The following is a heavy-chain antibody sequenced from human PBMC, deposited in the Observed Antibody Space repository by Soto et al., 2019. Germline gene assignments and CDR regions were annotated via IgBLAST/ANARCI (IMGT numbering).Heavy chain of an antibody. Sequence: SETLSLTCAVYGGSFSGYYWTWIRQPPGTGLEWIGEINHSGSTNYNPSLKSRVTITVDTSKNQFSLKLTSVTAADTAVYYCARSQTTVTSYDYWGQGTLVTVSS. CDR2: INHSGST. CDR3: ARSQTTVTSYDY. V-gene: IGHV4-34*01. J-gene: IGHJ4*02. D-gene: IGHD4-17*01. CDR1: GGSFSGYY.